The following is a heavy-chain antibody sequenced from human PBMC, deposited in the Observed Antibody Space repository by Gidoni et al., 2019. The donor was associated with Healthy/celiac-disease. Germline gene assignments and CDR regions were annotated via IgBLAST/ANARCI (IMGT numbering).Heavy chain of an antibody. Sequence: QVQLVQSGAEVKKPGSSVKVSCKASGATFTRYAISGVRQAPGQGLEWMGGIIPIFGTANYAQKFQGRVTITADESTSTAYMELSSLRSEDTAVYYCARDSGMTTVARGFDPWGQGTLVTVSS. CDR1: GATFTRYA. V-gene: IGHV1-69*01. D-gene: IGHD4-17*01. CDR2: IIPIFGTA. J-gene: IGHJ5*02. CDR3: ARDSGMTTVARGFDP.